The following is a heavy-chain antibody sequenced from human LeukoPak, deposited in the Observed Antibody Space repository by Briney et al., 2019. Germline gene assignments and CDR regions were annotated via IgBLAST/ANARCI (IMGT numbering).Heavy chain of an antibody. J-gene: IGHJ6*03. CDR1: GFTFSSYA. CDR2: ISSNGGST. CDR3: ARDNEYYYYYYMDV. D-gene: IGHD2-8*01. V-gene: IGHV3-64*01. Sequence: GGSLRLSCAASGFTFSSYAMHWVRQAPGKGLEYVSAISSNGGSTYYANSVKGRFTISRDNSKNTLYLQMGSLRAEDMAVYYCARDNEYYYYYYMDVWGKGTTVTVSS.